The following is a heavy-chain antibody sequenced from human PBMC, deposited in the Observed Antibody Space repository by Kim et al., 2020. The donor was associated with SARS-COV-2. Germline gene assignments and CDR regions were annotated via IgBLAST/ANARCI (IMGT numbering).Heavy chain of an antibody. CDR2: IINKGINYTT. V-gene: IGHV3-72*01. CDR3: ARDAASDYLGMDV. CDR1: GFTFSDHY. D-gene: IGHD6-13*01. J-gene: IGHJ6*01. Sequence: GGSLRLSCAASGFTFSDHYMDWVRQAPGKGREWVGSIINKGINYTTEYASSARGKFTTSRDDSKTSVFLQMNSLKTEDTALYYCARDAASDYLGMDVWGQGTPVTVSS.